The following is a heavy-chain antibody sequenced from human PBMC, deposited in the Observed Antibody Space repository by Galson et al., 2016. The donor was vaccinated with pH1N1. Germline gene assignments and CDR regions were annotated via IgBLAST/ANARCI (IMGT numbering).Heavy chain of an antibody. V-gene: IGHV1-3*01. CDR1: GNTFNGYH. J-gene: IGHJ4*03. CDR2: FNPDNGNT. D-gene: IGHD3-16*01. CDR3: ARDDYGRYFDY. Sequence: SVKVSCKASGNTFNGYHVHWVRQAPGETLEWMGWFNPDNGNTKYSQRFQGRVTFTRDTSATTAYMEMSSLRSEDTAVYYCARDDYGRYFDYWGQGTMVTVSS.